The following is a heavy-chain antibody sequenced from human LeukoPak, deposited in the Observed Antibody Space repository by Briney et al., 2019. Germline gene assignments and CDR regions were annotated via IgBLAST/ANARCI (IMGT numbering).Heavy chain of an antibody. V-gene: IGHV3-30*02. CDR2: IRYDGSNK. J-gene: IGHJ4*02. CDR1: GFTFSSYG. D-gene: IGHD4-11*01. Sequence: GGSLRLSCAASGFTFSSYGMHWVRQAPGKGLEWVAFIRYDGSNKYYADSVKGQFTISRDNSKNTLYLQMNSLRAEDTAVYYCAKDSVRTTVTTPLDYWGQGTLVTVSS. CDR3: AKDSVRTTVTTPLDY.